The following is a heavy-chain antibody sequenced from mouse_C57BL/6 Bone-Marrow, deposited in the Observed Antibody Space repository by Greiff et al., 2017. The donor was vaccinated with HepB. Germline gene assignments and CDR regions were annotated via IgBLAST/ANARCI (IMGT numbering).Heavy chain of an antibody. CDR3: ARSYYGSSYKMDY. V-gene: IGHV1-82*01. CDR1: GYAFSSSW. Sequence: QVQLQQSGPELVKPGASVKISCKASGYAFSSSWMNWVKQRPGKGLEWMGRIYPGDGDTNYNGKFKGKATLTADKSSSTAYMQLSSLTSEDSAVYCCARSYYGSSYKMDYWGQGTSVSVTS. CDR2: IYPGDGDT. D-gene: IGHD1-1*01. J-gene: IGHJ4*01.